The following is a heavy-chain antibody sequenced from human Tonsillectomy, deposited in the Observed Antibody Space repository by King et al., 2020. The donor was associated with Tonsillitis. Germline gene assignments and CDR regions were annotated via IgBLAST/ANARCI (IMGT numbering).Heavy chain of an antibody. CDR2: ISDSSVHT. V-gene: IGHV3-23*04. CDR3: ATDMWGGWLRLLHDS. J-gene: IGHJ5*01. CDR1: GFSFSRFA. D-gene: IGHD5-12*01. Sequence: EVQLVESGGGLVQPGGSLRLSCAASGFSFSRFAMSWVRQAPGTGLEWVSGISDSSVHTYYADTVKGRFTISRDNSKNTLYLQMNSLRAEDTAVYYCATDMWGGWLRLLHDSWGQGSLVTVSS.